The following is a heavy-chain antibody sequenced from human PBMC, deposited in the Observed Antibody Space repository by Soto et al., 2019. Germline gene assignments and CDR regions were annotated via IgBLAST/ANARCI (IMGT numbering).Heavy chain of an antibody. CDR1: GGTFSSYA. CDR2: IIPIFGTA. Sequence: QVQLVQSGAEVKKPGSSVKVSCKASGGTFSSYAISWVRQAPGQGLEWMGGIIPIFGTANYAQKFQGRVTIPADESTSTAHMELSSLSSEDTAVYYCARGHRTAARLRGWFDPWGQGPLVTVSS. J-gene: IGHJ5*02. D-gene: IGHD6-6*01. V-gene: IGHV1-69*12. CDR3: ARGHRTAARLRGWFDP.